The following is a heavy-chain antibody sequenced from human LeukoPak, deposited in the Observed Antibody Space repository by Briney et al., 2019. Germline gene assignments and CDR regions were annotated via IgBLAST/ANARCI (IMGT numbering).Heavy chain of an antibody. CDR2: IIPILGIA. D-gene: IGHD5-24*01. Sequence: SVKVSCKASGGTFSSYAISWVRQAPGQGLEWMGRIIPILGIANYAQKFQGRVTIAADKSTSTAYMELSSLRSEDTAVYYCAREEMATIGIDYWGQGTLVTVSS. J-gene: IGHJ4*02. CDR3: AREEMATIGIDY. V-gene: IGHV1-69*04. CDR1: GGTFSSYA.